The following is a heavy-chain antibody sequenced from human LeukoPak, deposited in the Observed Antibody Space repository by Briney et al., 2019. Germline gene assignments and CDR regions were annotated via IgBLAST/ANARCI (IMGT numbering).Heavy chain of an antibody. J-gene: IGHJ5*01. V-gene: IGHV1-2*02. CDR2: INPNSGST. Sequence: GASVKVSCMASGYTFTDYYIHWVRQAPGQGLQWLGWINPNSGSTNYAQNFHGRVTLTRDTSINTAYMELARLTFDDTAVYYCAKDQDHIVELIHANFDSWGQGTLVTVSS. CDR3: AKDQDHIVELIHANFDS. CDR1: GYTFTDYY. D-gene: IGHD4/OR15-4a*01.